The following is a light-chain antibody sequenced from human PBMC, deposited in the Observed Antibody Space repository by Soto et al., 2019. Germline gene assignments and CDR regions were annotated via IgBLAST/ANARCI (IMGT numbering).Light chain of an antibody. V-gene: IGKV1D-12*01. CDR2: GAS. CDR3: QQAYSFPLT. J-gene: IGKJ4*01. Sequence: DIQMTQSPSSVSASVGDRVTITCRASRGISSSLAWYQQKPGIAPKLLIYGASSLQSGVPSRFSGSGSGTDFTLTISSLQPEDFATYYCQQAYSFPLTFGGGTSVDFK. CDR1: RGISSS.